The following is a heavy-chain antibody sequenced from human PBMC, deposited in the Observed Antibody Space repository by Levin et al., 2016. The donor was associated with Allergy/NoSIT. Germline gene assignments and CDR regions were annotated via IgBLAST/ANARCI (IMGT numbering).Heavy chain of an antibody. V-gene: IGHV3-7*01. D-gene: IGHD3-16*02. CDR2: IKQDGSEK. Sequence: GESLKISCKGSGYSFTNYWMSWVRQAPGKGLEWVANIKQDGSEKYYVDSVKGRFTISRDNAKNSLYLQMNSLRAEDTAVYYCARARMDYVWGNYRGYYFDFWGQGTLVTVSS. CDR3: ARARMDYVWGNYRGYYFDF. CDR1: GYSFTNYW. J-gene: IGHJ4*02.